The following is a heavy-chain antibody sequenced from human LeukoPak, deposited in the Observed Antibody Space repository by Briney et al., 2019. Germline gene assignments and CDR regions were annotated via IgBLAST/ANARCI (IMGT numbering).Heavy chain of an antibody. V-gene: IGHV7-4-1*02. CDR1: GYTFTSYA. Sequence: APVKVSCKASGYTFTSYAMNWVRQAPGQGLEWMGWINTNTGNPTYAQGFTGRFVFSLDTSVSTAYLQISSLKAEDTAVYYCARVGCSSTSCSGNWFDPWGQGTLVTVSS. D-gene: IGHD2-2*01. CDR2: INTNTGNP. CDR3: ARVGCSSTSCSGNWFDP. J-gene: IGHJ5*02.